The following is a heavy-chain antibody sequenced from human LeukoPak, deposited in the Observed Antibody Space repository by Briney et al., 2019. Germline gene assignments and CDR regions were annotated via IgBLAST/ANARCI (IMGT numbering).Heavy chain of an antibody. Sequence: PGGSLRLSCAPSGFTFRSYWMHWVRQAPGKGLGWVSRINSDGSSTSYADSVKGRFTISRDNAKNTLYLQMNSLRAEDTAVYHCARDRGGSAFDILGQGTMVTVSS. V-gene: IGHV3-74*01. CDR3: ARDRGGSAFDI. CDR1: GFTFRSYW. J-gene: IGHJ3*02. D-gene: IGHD3-10*01. CDR2: INSDGSST.